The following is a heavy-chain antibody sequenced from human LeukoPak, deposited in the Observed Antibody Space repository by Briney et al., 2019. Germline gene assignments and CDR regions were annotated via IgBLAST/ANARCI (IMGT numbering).Heavy chain of an antibody. Sequence: GGSLGLSCAASGFTFSSYAMSWVRQAPGKGLEWVSAISGSGGSTYYADSVKGRFTISRDNSKNTLYLQMNSLRAEDTAVYYCADSSSWYSLDYWGQGTLVTVSS. CDR2: ISGSGGST. D-gene: IGHD6-13*01. CDR1: GFTFSSYA. J-gene: IGHJ4*02. CDR3: ADSSSWYSLDY. V-gene: IGHV3-23*01.